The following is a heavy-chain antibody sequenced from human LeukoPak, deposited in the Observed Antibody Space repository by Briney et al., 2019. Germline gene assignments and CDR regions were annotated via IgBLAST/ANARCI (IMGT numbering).Heavy chain of an antibody. Sequence: PSETLSLTCTVSGGSISSYYWSWIRQPPGKGLEWIGYIYYSGSTNYNPSLKSRVTISVDTSKNQFSLKLSSVTAADTAVYYCARGLLYYDFWSGRGAINWFDPWGQGTLVTVSS. D-gene: IGHD3-3*01. CDR2: IYYSGST. J-gene: IGHJ5*02. CDR1: GGSISSYY. CDR3: ARGLLYYDFWSGRGAINWFDP. V-gene: IGHV4-59*12.